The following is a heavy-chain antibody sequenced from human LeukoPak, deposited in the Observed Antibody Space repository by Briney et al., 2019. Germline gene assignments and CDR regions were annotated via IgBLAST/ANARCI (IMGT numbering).Heavy chain of an antibody. J-gene: IGHJ6*02. CDR3: ARAVKWELLDYGMDV. Sequence: ASVKVSCKASGYTFTSYYMHWVRQAPGQGLEWMGIINPSGGSTSYAQKFQGRVTMTRDTSTSTVYMELSSLRSEDTAVYYCARAVKWELLDYGMDVWGQGTTVTVYS. D-gene: IGHD1-26*01. CDR2: INPSGGST. V-gene: IGHV1-46*01. CDR1: GYTFTSYY.